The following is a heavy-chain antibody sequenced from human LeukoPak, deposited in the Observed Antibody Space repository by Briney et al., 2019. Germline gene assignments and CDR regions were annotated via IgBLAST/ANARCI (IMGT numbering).Heavy chain of an antibody. Sequence: ASVKVSCKASGYTFTAYYIHWVRQAPGQGLEWMGWINPASGGTSYAQKFQGRVTMTSDTSISTAYMELTRLTSDDTAVYYCARWGRFGSGSSRWFDPWGQGTLVTVSS. D-gene: IGHD3-10*01. CDR2: INPASGGT. V-gene: IGHV1-2*02. CDR1: GYTFTAYY. J-gene: IGHJ5*02. CDR3: ARWGRFGSGSSRWFDP.